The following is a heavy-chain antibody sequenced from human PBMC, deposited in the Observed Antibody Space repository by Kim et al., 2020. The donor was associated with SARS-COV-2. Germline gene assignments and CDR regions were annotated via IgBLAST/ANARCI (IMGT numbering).Heavy chain of an antibody. CDR2: INSDGSST. J-gene: IGHJ6*02. Sequence: GGSLRLSCAASGFTFSSYWMHWVRQAPGKGLVWVSRINSDGSSTSYADSVKGRFTISRDNAKNTLYLQMNSLRAEDTAVYYCARGSAAGYYYYGMDVWGQGTTVTVSS. V-gene: IGHV3-74*01. CDR3: ARGSAAGYYYYGMDV. D-gene: IGHD6-13*01. CDR1: GFTFSSYW.